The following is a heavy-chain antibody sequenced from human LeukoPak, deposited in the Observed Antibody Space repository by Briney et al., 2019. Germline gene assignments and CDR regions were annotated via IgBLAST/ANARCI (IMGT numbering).Heavy chain of an antibody. Sequence: GGSLRLSCAASRFTSDEYVMSGVRQAPGKGLEWVGRIKSNTEGATTAYAAPGEGTLSISRDDTKNTLYLQMNSLKTEDTAVYYCTTVSHSGRYEYYFGYWGQGTLVTVSS. CDR1: RFTSDEYV. D-gene: IGHD1-26*01. V-gene: IGHV3-15*01. CDR3: TTVSHSGRYEYYFGY. CDR2: IKSNTEGATT. J-gene: IGHJ4*02.